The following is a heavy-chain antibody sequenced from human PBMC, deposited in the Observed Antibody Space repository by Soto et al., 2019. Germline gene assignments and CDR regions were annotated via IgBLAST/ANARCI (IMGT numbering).Heavy chain of an antibody. Sequence: PGGSLRLSCAASGFTFSSYSMNLVRQAPGKGLEWVSSISSSSSYIYYADSVKGRFTISRDNAKNSLYLQMNSLRAEDTAVYYCARVSRFGEPYWGQGTLVTVSS. CDR1: GFTFSSYS. J-gene: IGHJ4*02. CDR2: ISSSSSYI. D-gene: IGHD3-10*01. CDR3: ARVSRFGEPY. V-gene: IGHV3-21*01.